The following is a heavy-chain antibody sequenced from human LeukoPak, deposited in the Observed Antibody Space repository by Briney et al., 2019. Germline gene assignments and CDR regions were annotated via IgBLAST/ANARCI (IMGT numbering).Heavy chain of an antibody. CDR3: ARVLLPHADYYDSSGYYPDAFDI. CDR2: MNPNSGNT. V-gene: IGHV1-8*03. CDR1: GYTFTSYD. Sequence: GASVKVSCKASGYTFTSYDINWVRQATGQGLEWMGWMNPNSGNTGYAQKFQGRVTITRNTSISTAYMELSSLRSEDTAVYYCARVLLPHADYYDSSGYYPDAFDIWGQGTMVTVSS. D-gene: IGHD3-22*01. J-gene: IGHJ3*02.